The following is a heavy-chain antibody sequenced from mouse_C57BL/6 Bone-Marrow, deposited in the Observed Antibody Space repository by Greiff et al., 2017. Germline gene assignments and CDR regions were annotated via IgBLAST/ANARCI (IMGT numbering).Heavy chain of an antibody. V-gene: IGHV1-61*01. J-gene: IGHJ2*01. Sequence: QVQLQQPGAELVRPGSSVKLSCKASGYTFTSYWMDWVKQRPGQGLEWIGNIYPSDSETHYNQKFKDKATLTVDKSSSTAYMQLSSLTSEDSAVYCCARWGYFDYWGQGTTLTVSS. CDR2: IYPSDSET. CDR1: GYTFTSYW. CDR3: ARWGYFDY.